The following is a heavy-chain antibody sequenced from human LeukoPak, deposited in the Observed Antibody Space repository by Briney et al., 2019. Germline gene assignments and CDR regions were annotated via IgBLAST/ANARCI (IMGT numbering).Heavy chain of an antibody. D-gene: IGHD1-26*01. Sequence: SETLSLTCAVYGGSFSGYYWSWIRQPPGKGLEWIGEINHSGSTNYNPSLKSRVTISVDTSKNQFSLKLSSVTAADTAVYYCASGAGAGVGALDFDYWGQGTLVTVSS. J-gene: IGHJ4*02. CDR3: ASGAGAGVGALDFDY. V-gene: IGHV4-34*01. CDR2: INHSGST. CDR1: GGSFSGYY.